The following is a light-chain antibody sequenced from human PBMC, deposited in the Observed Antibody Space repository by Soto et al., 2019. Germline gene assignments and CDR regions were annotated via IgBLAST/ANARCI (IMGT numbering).Light chain of an antibody. CDR1: QSVSSY. V-gene: IGKV3-11*01. CDR3: QQRSNWPSIT. J-gene: IGKJ5*01. CDR2: DAS. Sequence: EIVLTQSPSTLSLSPGERATLSCRASQSVSSYLAWYQQKPGQAPRLLIYDASNRATGIPARFSGSGSGTDFTLTISSLEPEDFAVYYCQQRSNWPSITFGQGKRLAIK.